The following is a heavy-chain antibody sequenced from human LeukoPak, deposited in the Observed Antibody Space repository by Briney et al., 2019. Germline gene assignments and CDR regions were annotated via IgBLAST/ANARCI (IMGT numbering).Heavy chain of an antibody. CDR3: AGARGPRCLDY. J-gene: IGHJ4*02. CDR1: GFTFDDYA. V-gene: IGHV3-9*01. D-gene: IGHD1-26*01. Sequence: PGGSLRLSCAASGFTFDDYAMHWVRQAPGKGLEWVSGISWNSGSIGYADSVKGRFTISRDNAKNSLYLQMNSLRAEDTAVYYCAGARGPRCLDYWGQGTLVTVSS. CDR2: ISWNSGSI.